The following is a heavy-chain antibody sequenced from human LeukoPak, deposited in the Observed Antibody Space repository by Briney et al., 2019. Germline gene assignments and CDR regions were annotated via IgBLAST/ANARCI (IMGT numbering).Heavy chain of an antibody. CDR2: INSDGSTT. Sequence: GGSLRLSCAASGFTFSSYWMHWVRQAPGKGLVWVSRINSDGSTTSYADSVKGRFTISRDNAKNTLYLQMNSLRAEDMAVYYCARRSAAKDAFDIWGQGTMVTVSS. CDR1: GFTFSSYW. V-gene: IGHV3-74*01. D-gene: IGHD6-25*01. J-gene: IGHJ3*02. CDR3: ARRSAAKDAFDI.